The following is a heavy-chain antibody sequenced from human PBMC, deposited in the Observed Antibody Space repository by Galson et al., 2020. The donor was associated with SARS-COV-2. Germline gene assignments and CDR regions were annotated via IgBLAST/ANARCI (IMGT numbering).Heavy chain of an antibody. Sequence: GGSLRLSCAASGFTFSSYWMHWVRQAPGKGLVWVSRIYSEGSSTSYADSVKGRFTISGDDAKNTLYLHMSSLRAEDTAVYYCARGDMGNDYFDYWGQGTLVTVTS. J-gene: IGHJ4*02. CDR2: IYSEGSST. D-gene: IGHD7-27*01. CDR3: ARGDMGNDYFDY. V-gene: IGHV3-74*01. CDR1: GFTFSSYW.